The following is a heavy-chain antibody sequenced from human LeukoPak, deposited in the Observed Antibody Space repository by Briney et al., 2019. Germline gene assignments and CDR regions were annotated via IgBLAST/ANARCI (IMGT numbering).Heavy chain of an antibody. CDR2: INPSGGST. CDR3: ARFQSNTWHYNWFDP. CDR1: GYTFIRYF. D-gene: IGHD2-2*02. J-gene: IGHJ5*02. V-gene: IGHV1-46*01. Sequence: ASVMVSCKASGYTFIRYFMHWVRPAPGQGLEWMGVINPSGGSTSYAQKFQGRVTMTRDTSTSTVYMELSSLRSEDTAVYYCARFQSNTWHYNWFDPWGQGTLVIVSS.